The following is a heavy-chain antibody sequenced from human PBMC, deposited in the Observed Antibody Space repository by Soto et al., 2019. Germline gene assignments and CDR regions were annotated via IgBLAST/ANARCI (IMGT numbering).Heavy chain of an antibody. J-gene: IGHJ6*01. CDR3: ARQRRYCSSTSCYPSYYYYYGMDV. V-gene: IGHV4-30-2*01. Sequence: QLQLQESGSGLVKPSQTLSLTCAVSGGSISSGGYSWSWIRQPPGKGLEWIGYIYHSGSTYYNPSLKSRVTISVDRSKNQFSLKLSSVTAADTAGYYCARQRRYCSSTSCYPSYYYYYGMDVW. CDR1: GGSISSGGYS. D-gene: IGHD2-2*01. CDR2: IYHSGST.